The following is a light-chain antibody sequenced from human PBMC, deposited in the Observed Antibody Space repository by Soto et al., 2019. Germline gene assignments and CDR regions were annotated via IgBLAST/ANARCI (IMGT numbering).Light chain of an antibody. CDR2: DAY. V-gene: IGKV1-5*01. J-gene: IGKJ4*01. CDR3: QQYNSYSLT. CDR1: QIISSR. Sequence: DIQMTQSPSILSASVGDRVTITCRASQIISSRLAWYQQKPGKAPKLLIYDAYNLESGVPSRFSGSGSGTELTLTISSLQPDDFATYYCQQYNSYSLTFGGGTKVEIK.